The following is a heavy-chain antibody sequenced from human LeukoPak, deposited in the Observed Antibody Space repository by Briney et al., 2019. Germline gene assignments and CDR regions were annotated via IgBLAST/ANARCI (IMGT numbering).Heavy chain of an antibody. V-gene: IGHV3-53*01. CDR1: GFTVSSNY. J-gene: IGHJ4*02. D-gene: IGHD2-15*01. CDR3: AREVARGYFDY. Sequence: GGPLRLSCAASGFTVSSNYMSWVRQAPGKGLEWVSVIYSGGSTYYADSVKGRFTISRDNSKNTLYLQMNSLRAEDTAVYYCAREVARGYFDYWGQGTLVTVSS. CDR2: IYSGGST.